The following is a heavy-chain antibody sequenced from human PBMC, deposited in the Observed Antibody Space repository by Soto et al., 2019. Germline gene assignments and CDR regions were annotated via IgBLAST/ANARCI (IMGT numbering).Heavy chain of an antibody. D-gene: IGHD1-1*01. CDR3: AKDGWMPTIRGDAFSI. CDR1: GFTFSNYG. J-gene: IGHJ3*02. Sequence: QVQLVESGGAVVQPGRSLRLSCVASGFTFSNYGMHWVRQAPGKGLEWVAFVSYRGTNKYHADSVKGRFTISRDDSRNTVYLQMNSLRAEDTAVYFCAKDGWMPTIRGDAFSIWGQGTGVTVSS. CDR2: VSYRGTNK. V-gene: IGHV3-30*18.